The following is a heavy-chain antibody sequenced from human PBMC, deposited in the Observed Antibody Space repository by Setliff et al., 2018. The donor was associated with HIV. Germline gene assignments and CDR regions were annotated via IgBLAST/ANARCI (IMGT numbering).Heavy chain of an antibody. CDR2: IYYSGNT. CDR1: NDSINYQY. V-gene: IGHV4-59*11. D-gene: IGHD6-19*01. CDR3: ARDGAVAGWDYYYYGMDV. J-gene: IGHJ6*02. Sequence: SETLSLTCTVSNDSINYQYWAWIRQPPGKGLEWIGSIYYSGNTNYNPSLKSRVTISVDTSKNQFSLKLSSVTAADTAVYYCARDGAVAGWDYYYYGMDVWGQGTTVTVSS.